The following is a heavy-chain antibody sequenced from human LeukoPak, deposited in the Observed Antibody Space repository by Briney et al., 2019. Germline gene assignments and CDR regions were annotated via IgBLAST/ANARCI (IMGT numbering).Heavy chain of an antibody. D-gene: IGHD6-6*01. Sequence: PSETLSLTCTVSGGSISSSSYYWGWLRQPPGKGLEWIGSIYYSGSTYYNPSLKSRVTISVDTSKNQFSLKLSSVTAADTAVYYCARHWETEYSSSRGPEGYWGQGTLVTVSS. V-gene: IGHV4-39*01. J-gene: IGHJ4*02. CDR3: ARHWETEYSSSRGPEGY. CDR1: GGSISSSSYY. CDR2: IYYSGST.